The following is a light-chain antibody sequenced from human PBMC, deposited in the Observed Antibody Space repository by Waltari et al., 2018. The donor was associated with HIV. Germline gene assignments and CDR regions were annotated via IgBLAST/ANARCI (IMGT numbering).Light chain of an antibody. CDR3: AAWDDSLMGV. J-gene: IGLJ3*02. V-gene: IGLV1-44*01. CDR2: YNN. Sequence: QSVLTQPPSASGTPGQGVTISCSGSSSNIGRNTVNWYQQLPGTSPKLLIYYNNQRPSGVPDRFSGSKSGTSASLAISGLQSEDEADYYCAAWDDSLMGVFGGGTRLTVL. CDR1: SSNIGRNT.